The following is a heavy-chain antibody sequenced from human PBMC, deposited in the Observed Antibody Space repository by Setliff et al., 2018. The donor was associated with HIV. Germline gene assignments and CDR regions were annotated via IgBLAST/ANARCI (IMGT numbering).Heavy chain of an antibody. Sequence: SETLSLTCTVSGGSISSASYYWSWIRQPAGKGLEWIGRIYTSGSTNYNPSLKSRVTISVDTSKNQFSLKLNSVTAADTAVYYCARAISPQYYGSGSYQTFDYWGQGTLVTVSS. V-gene: IGHV4-61*02. CDR2: IYTSGST. D-gene: IGHD3-10*01. J-gene: IGHJ4*02. CDR3: ARAISPQYYGSGSYQTFDY. CDR1: GGSISSASYY.